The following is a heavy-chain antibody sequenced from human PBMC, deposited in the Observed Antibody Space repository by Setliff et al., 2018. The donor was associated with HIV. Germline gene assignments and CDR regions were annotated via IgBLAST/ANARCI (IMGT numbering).Heavy chain of an antibody. Sequence: PSETLSLTCTVSGGSITGHYWSWIRQPPGKGLEWIGYIHYSGSSNYNPSLKSRVSISLDTSKKQVSLKLNSVTAADTAVYYCARASREIVVVIAPEPEPYYYYGMDVWGEGTTVTVS. J-gene: IGHJ6*02. CDR1: GGSITGHY. V-gene: IGHV4-59*11. D-gene: IGHD2-15*01. CDR2: IHYSGSS. CDR3: ARASREIVVVIAPEPEPYYYYGMDV.